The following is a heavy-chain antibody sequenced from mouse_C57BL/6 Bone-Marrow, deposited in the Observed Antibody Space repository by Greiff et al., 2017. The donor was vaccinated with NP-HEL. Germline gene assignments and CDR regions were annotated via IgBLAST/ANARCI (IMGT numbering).Heavy chain of an antibody. CDR1: GYTFTSYW. D-gene: IGHD1-1*01. V-gene: IGHV1-5*01. CDR2: IYPGNSDT. CDR3: FYYYGPYYYAMDY. J-gene: IGHJ4*01. Sequence: VQLQQSGTVLARPGASVKMSCKTSGYTFTSYWMHWVKQRPGQGLEWIGAIYPGNSDTSYNQKFKGKAKLTAVTSARTAYMELSSLTNEDSAVYYCFYYYGPYYYAMDYWGQGTSVTVSS.